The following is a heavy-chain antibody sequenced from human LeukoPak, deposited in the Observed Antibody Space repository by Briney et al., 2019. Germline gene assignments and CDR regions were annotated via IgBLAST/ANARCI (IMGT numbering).Heavy chain of an antibody. CDR1: GFTFSSYW. Sequence: GGSLRLSCAVSGFTFSSYWMSWVRQAPGKGLEWVANIKEDGSEKYYVDSVKGRLTISRDNVKNSLFLQMNSLRVEDTAVYYCATSRGYCSSISCYGTMRGYYYMDVWGKGATVTVSS. V-gene: IGHV3-7*01. CDR3: ATSRGYCSSISCYGTMRGYYYMDV. D-gene: IGHD2-2*01. CDR2: IKEDGSEK. J-gene: IGHJ6*03.